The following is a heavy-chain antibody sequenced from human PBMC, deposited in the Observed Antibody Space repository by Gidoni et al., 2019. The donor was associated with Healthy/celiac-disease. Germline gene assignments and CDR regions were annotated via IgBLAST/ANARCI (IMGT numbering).Heavy chain of an antibody. CDR3: ARDQGGMATINWYFDY. D-gene: IGHD5-12*01. V-gene: IGHV4-38-2*02. CDR2: IYHSGST. Sequence: QVQLQESGPGLVKPLETLSLTCAVSGYSISSGYYWGWIRQPPGKGLEWIGSIYHSGSTYYNPSLKSRVTISVDTSKNQFSLKLSSVTAADTAVYYCARDQGGMATINWYFDYWGQGTLVTVSS. CDR1: GYSISSGYY. J-gene: IGHJ4*02.